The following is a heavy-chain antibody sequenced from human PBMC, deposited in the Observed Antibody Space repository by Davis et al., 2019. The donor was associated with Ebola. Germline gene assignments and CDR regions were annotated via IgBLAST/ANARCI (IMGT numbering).Heavy chain of an antibody. CDR1: GDTFSSYA. J-gene: IGHJ4*02. CDR2: VIAIFGIT. V-gene: IGHV1-69*10. Sequence: SVKVSCKVSGDTFSSYALSWVRQAPGQGLEWLGGVIAIFGITKYAQKFQGRVIITADKSTNTAFMEVSSLRPEDTAIYYCATDSRDWPLDFWGQGTVVIVSS. CDR3: ATDSRDWPLDF. D-gene: IGHD3-22*01.